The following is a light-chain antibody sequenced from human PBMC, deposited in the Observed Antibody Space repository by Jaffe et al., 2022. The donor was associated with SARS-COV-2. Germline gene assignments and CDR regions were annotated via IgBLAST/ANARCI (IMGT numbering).Light chain of an antibody. Sequence: DIQMTQSPSSLSASVGDRVTITCRASRSISVYLNWYQQKPGKAPKLLIYAASSLQSGVPSRFSGSGSGTDFALTISSLQPEDFAIYYCQQSYSTPVTFGQGTRLENK. CDR3: QQSYSTPVT. CDR1: RSISVY. CDR2: AAS. J-gene: IGKJ5*01. V-gene: IGKV1-39*01.